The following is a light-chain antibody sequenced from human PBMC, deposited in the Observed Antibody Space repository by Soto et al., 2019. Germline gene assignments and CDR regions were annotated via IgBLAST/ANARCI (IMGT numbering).Light chain of an antibody. V-gene: IGLV2-23*01. Sequence: QSALTQPASVSGSPGQSITISCTGTSSDVGRFNLVSWYQQHPGKAPRLMIYEGSRRPSGISVRFSASKSGNTASLTISGLQAEDEADYFCCSYAGSSTYVFGTGTKLTVL. CDR3: CSYAGSSTYV. J-gene: IGLJ1*01. CDR2: EGS. CDR1: SSDVGRFNL.